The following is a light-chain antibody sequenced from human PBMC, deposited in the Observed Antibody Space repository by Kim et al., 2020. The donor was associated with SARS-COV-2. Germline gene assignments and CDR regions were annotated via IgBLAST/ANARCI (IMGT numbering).Light chain of an antibody. J-gene: IGKJ4*01. Sequence: CPGESATLSSEASQGVSSGFAWYQHKPGQAPRLLIHGPSPRATGIPARCSGSGSGTEFTLTISILQSEDLAVYYCKQYNNGPLLTFGAGTKVDIK. CDR2: GPS. V-gene: IGKV3D-15*01. CDR3: KQYNNGPLLT. CDR1: QGVSSG.